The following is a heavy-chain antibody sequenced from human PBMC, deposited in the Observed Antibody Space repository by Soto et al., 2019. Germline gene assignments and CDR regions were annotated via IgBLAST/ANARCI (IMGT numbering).Heavy chain of an antibody. D-gene: IGHD5-18*01. CDR2: FDPEDGET. CDR3: ATWIQLWQPYRFDY. Sequence: GASVKVSCKVSGYTLTELSMHWVRQAPGKGLEWMGGFDPEDGETIYAQKFQGRVTMTEDTSTDTAYMELSSLRSEDTAVYYCATWIQLWQPYRFDYWGQGTLVTVSS. V-gene: IGHV1-24*01. J-gene: IGHJ4*02. CDR1: GYTLTELS.